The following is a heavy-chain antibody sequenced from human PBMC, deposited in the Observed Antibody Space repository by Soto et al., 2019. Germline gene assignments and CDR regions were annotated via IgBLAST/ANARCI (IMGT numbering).Heavy chain of an antibody. Sequence: VQLQESGPGLVKPSETLSLTCTVSGGSISSYYWSWIRQPPGKGLEWIGYIYYSGSTNYNPSLKSRVTISVDTSKNQFSLKLSSVTAADTAVYYCARAEERVAMPSGYWGQGTLVTVSS. J-gene: IGHJ4*02. CDR3: ARAEERVAMPSGY. CDR1: GGSISSYY. CDR2: IYYSGST. V-gene: IGHV4-59*01. D-gene: IGHD2-2*01.